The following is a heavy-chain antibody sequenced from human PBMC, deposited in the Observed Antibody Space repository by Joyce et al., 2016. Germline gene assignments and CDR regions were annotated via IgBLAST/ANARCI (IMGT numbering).Heavy chain of an antibody. D-gene: IGHD6-6*01. CDR2: INTDGSST. J-gene: IGHJ5*02. CDR3: VRGISARPGGPNWFDP. Sequence: EVQLVESGGGLVQPGGSLRLSCAASGFSFSGYWIHWVRQAPGKGRVWVSRINTDGSSTRFADSVKGRCTISRDNAKNTLYLQMNSLRAEDTAVYYCVRGISARPGGPNWFDPWGQGTLVTVSS. CDR1: GFSFSGYW. V-gene: IGHV3-74*01.